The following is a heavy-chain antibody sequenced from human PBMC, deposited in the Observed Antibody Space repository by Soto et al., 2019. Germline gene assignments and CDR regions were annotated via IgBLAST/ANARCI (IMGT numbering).Heavy chain of an antibody. CDR2: IKADGSAK. J-gene: IGHJ4*02. D-gene: IGHD2-8*02. CDR1: GLSISNHW. Sequence: EVQLVESGGGLVQPGGSLRLCCAAFGLSISNHWMNWVRQDPGKGLEWVANIKADGSAKYYVDSVKGRFTISRDNAKNAVDLHMNSLRDEDTALYYCARYCTGADCQGGLDYWGQGTRVTVSS. V-gene: IGHV3-7*01. CDR3: ARYCTGADCQGGLDY.